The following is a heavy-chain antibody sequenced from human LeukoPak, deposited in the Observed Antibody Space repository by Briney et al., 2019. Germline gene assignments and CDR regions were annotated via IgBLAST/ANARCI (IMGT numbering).Heavy chain of an antibody. CDR3: ARVALHCSSTSCYSHLFDY. D-gene: IGHD2-2*02. CDR1: GGSISSSSYY. Sequence: PSETLSLTCTVSGGSISSSSYYWGWIRQPPGKGLEWIGCIYYSGSTYYNPSLKSRVTISVDTSKNQFSLKLSSVTAADTAVYYCARVALHCSSTSCYSHLFDYWGQGTLVTVSS. V-gene: IGHV4-39*07. CDR2: IYYSGST. J-gene: IGHJ4*02.